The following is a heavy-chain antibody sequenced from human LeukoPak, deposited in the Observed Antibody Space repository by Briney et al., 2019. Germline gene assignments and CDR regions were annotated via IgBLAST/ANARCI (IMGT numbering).Heavy chain of an antibody. CDR1: GYTFTDYY. D-gene: IGHD1-26*01. J-gene: IGHJ3*02. Sequence: ASVKISXKVSGYTFTDYYMHWVQQAPGKGLEWMGLVDPEDGETIYAEKFQGRVTITADTSTDTAYMELSSLRSEDTAVYYCAAAVSGSYRDAFDIWGQGTTVTVSS. CDR3: AAAVSGSYRDAFDI. V-gene: IGHV1-69-2*01. CDR2: VDPEDGET.